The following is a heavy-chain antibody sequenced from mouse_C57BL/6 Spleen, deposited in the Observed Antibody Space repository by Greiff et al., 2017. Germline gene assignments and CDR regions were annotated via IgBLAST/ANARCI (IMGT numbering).Heavy chain of an antibody. CDR1: GYTFTDYN. D-gene: IGHD2-4*01. Sequence: EVKLQESGPELVKPGASVKIPCKASGYTFTDYNMDWVKQSHGKSLEWIGDINPNNGGTIYNQKFKGKATLTVDKSSSTAYMELRSLTSEDTAVYYCARRDYDPLFAYWGQGTLVTVSA. J-gene: IGHJ3*01. CDR3: ARRDYDPLFAY. V-gene: IGHV1-18*01. CDR2: INPNNGGT.